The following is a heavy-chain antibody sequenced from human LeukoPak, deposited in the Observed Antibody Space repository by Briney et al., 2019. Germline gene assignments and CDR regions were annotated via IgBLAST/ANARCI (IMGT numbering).Heavy chain of an antibody. CDR3: AREGSYYGSGSYSLTSGMDV. Sequence: PGGSLRLFCAASGFTFSSYDMHWVRQSTGKGLEWVSAIGTAGDTYYPGSVKGRFTISRENAKNSLYLQMNSLRAGDTAVYYCAREGSYYGSGSYSLTSGMDVWGQGTTVTVSS. D-gene: IGHD3-10*01. J-gene: IGHJ6*02. CDR1: GFTFSSYD. V-gene: IGHV3-13*04. CDR2: IGTAGDT.